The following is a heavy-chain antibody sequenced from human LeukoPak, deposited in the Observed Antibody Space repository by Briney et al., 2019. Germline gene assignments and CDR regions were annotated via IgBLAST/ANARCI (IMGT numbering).Heavy chain of an antibody. V-gene: IGHV3-15*01. D-gene: IGHD5-12*01. J-gene: IGHJ4*02. CDR1: GFTFSNAW. CDR3: TTLSGDSGSTTGIDY. Sequence: GGSLRLSCAASGFTFSNAWMSWVRQVPGKGLEWVGRIKSKTDGGTTDYAAPVKGRFTISRDDSKNTLYLQMNSLKTEDTAVYYCTTLSGDSGSTTGIDYWGQGTLVTVSS. CDR2: IKSKTDGGTT.